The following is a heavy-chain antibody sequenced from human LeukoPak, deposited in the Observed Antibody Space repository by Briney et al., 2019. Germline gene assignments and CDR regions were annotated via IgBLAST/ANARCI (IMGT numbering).Heavy chain of an antibody. Sequence: VADACKASGYTFTSYDSNWGRQATGQGLEWMGWMNPNSGNTGYAQKFQGRVTMTRNTSISTAYMELSSLRSEDTAVYYCARGGRGSGSYWSYYYYGMDVWGQGTTVTVSS. V-gene: IGHV1-8*01. CDR3: ARGGRGSGSYWSYYYYGMDV. CDR1: GYTFTSYD. J-gene: IGHJ6*02. D-gene: IGHD3-10*01. CDR2: MNPNSGNT.